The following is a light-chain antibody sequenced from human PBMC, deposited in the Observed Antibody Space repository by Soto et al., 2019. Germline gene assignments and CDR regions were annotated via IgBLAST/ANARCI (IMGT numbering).Light chain of an antibody. CDR1: SSNIGDNP. CDR3: AAWDDSLNGWV. Sequence: QSVLTQPPSASGTPGQSGTISWSGSSSNIGDNPVNWDQQVPGTAPKLLIYTDYQRPSGVPDRFSGSKSRTSASLAISGLQSEDEADYYCAAWDDSLNGWVFGGGTKLTVL. J-gene: IGLJ3*02. V-gene: IGLV1-44*01. CDR2: TDY.